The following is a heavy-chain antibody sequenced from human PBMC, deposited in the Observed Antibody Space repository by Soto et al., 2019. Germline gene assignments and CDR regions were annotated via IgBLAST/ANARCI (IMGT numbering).Heavy chain of an antibody. D-gene: IGHD3-16*01. V-gene: IGHV1-69*12. CDR3: ARGDATKLGFTTYYGMDV. Sequence: QVQLVQSGAEVKKPGSSVKVSCKASGGSLTNYGVSWVRQAPGQGLEWMGGIIPVFGTANYAQKFQGRVTTAADEAKSTVLVDVRGLRSEDTAVYYCARGDATKLGFTTYYGMDVWGRGTTVTVSS. J-gene: IGHJ6*02. CDR1: GGSLTNYG. CDR2: IIPVFGTA.